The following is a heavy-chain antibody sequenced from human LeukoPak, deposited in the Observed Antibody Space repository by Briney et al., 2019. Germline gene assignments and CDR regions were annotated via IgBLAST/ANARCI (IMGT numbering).Heavy chain of an antibody. CDR1: GFTFSRYE. CDR3: AELGITMIGGV. V-gene: IGHV3-48*03. J-gene: IGHJ6*04. D-gene: IGHD3-10*02. Sequence: GGSLRLSCAASGFTFSRYEMNWVRQAPGKGLECVSYISSSGRAIYYADSVKGRFTISRDNAKNSLYLQMNSLRAEDTAVYYCAELGITMIGGVWGKGTTVTISS. CDR2: ISSSGRAI.